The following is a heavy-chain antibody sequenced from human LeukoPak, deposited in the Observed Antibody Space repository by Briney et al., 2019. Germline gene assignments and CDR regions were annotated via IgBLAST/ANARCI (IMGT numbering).Heavy chain of an antibody. CDR3: ARGKWELLTYYFDY. Sequence: SETLSLTCAVYGGSFSGYYWSWIRQPPGKGLEWIGEINHSGSTNYNPSLKSRVTISVDTSKNQFSLKLSSVTAADTAVYYCARGKWELLTYYFDYWGQGTLVTVSS. J-gene: IGHJ4*02. D-gene: IGHD1-26*01. CDR2: INHSGST. CDR1: GGSFSGYY. V-gene: IGHV4-34*01.